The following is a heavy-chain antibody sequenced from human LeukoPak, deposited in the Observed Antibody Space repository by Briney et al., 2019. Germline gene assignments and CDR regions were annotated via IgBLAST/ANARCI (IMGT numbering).Heavy chain of an antibody. CDR3: AKDPVRDIVLMVYAL. V-gene: IGHV3-66*01. J-gene: IGHJ4*02. D-gene: IGHD2-8*01. CDR1: GFTVSSNY. Sequence: PGGSLRLSCAASGFTVSSNYMNWVRQAPGKGLEWVSVIYSGGSRYYADSVKDRFTISRDNSKNTLYLQMNSLRVEDTAVYYCAKDPVRDIVLMVYALWGQGTLVTVSS. CDR2: IYSGGSR.